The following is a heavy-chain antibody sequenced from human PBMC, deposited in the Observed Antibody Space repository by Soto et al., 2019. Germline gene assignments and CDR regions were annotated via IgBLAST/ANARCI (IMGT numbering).Heavy chain of an antibody. CDR2: IYWDDDK. CDR3: AHGYTGSDWFQNWFDP. D-gene: IGHD6-19*01. J-gene: IGHJ5*02. CDR1: GFSLSTYGVG. Sequence: QITLKESGPTLVKPTQTLTLTCTFSGFSLSTYGVGVGWIRQPPGKALEWLAFIYWDDDKRYSPSLKSRLTITKDTSKNQVVLTMINMDPVDTATYYCAHGYTGSDWFQNWFDPWGQGTLVTVSS. V-gene: IGHV2-5*02.